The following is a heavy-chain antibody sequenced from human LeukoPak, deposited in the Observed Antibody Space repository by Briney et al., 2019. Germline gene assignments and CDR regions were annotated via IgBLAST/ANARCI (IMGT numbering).Heavy chain of an antibody. CDR2: IYYSGST. CDR3: ARVMGIGHFDY. V-gene: IGHV4-31*03. J-gene: IGHJ4*02. CDR1: GGSISSGDYY. D-gene: IGHD3-16*01. Sequence: PSQTLSLTCTVSGGSISSGDYYWSWIRQHPGKGLEWIGYIYYSGSTYYNPSLKSRVTISVDTSKNQFSLKLSSVTAADTAVYYCARVMGIGHFDYWGQGTLVTVSS.